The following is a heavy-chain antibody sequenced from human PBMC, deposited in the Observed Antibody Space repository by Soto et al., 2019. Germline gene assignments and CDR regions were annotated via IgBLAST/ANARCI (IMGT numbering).Heavy chain of an antibody. D-gene: IGHD2-2*01. CDR1: GGSISSGGYY. J-gene: IGHJ6*02. CDR3: ARDTIVVVPAAMPFNYYYGMDV. Sequence: QVQLQESGPGLVKPSQTLSLTCTVSGGSISSGGYYWSWIRQHPGKGREWIGYIYYSGSTYYNPSLKSRVTISVDTSKNQFSLKLSSVTAADTAVYYCARDTIVVVPAAMPFNYYYGMDVWGQGTTVTVSS. V-gene: IGHV4-31*03. CDR2: IYYSGST.